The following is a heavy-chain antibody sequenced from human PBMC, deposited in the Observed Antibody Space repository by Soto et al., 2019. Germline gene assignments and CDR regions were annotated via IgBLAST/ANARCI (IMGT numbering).Heavy chain of an antibody. CDR3: ARDVDSTILKPNDAFGI. V-gene: IGHV4-30-4*01. CDR1: GDSIFGGDYY. CDR2: IYYSGRT. D-gene: IGHD5-18*01. Sequence: SETLSLTCTVSGDSIFGGDYYWSWIRQAPGKGLQWVGSIYYSGRTYYNPSLESRIAMTVDTSQNEFSLKLSSVTAADSAVYFCARDVDSTILKPNDAFGIWGQGSMVTVSS. J-gene: IGHJ3*02.